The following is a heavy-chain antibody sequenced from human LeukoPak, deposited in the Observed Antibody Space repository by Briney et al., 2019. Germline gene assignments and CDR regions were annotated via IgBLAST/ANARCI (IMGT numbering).Heavy chain of an antibody. D-gene: IGHD5-18*01. CDR2: ISSSSSYI. J-gene: IGHJ5*02. CDR1: GFTFSSYS. Sequence: PGGSLRLSCAASGFTFSSYSMNWVRQAPGKGLEWVSSISSSSSYIYYADSVKGRFTISRDNAKNSLYLQMNSLRAEDTAVYYCARDRDGGYSYGYDWSWGQGTLVTVSS. V-gene: IGHV3-21*01. CDR3: ARDRDGGYSYGYDWS.